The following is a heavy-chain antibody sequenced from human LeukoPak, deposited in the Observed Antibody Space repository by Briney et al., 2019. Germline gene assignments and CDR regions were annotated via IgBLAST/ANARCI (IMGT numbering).Heavy chain of an antibody. CDR2: IYYSGST. V-gene: IGHV4-61*05. D-gene: IGHD5-18*01. Sequence: SETLSLTCTVSGGSISSSSYYWGWIRQPPGKGLEWIGYIYYSGSTNYNPSLKSRVTISVDTSKNQFSLKLSSVTAADTAVYYCARGFRYSYGTFDYWGQGTLVTVSS. CDR3: ARGFRYSYGTFDY. J-gene: IGHJ4*02. CDR1: GGSISSSSYY.